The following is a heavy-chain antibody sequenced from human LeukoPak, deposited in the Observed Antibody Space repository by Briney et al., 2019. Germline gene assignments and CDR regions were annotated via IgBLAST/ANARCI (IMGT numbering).Heavy chain of an antibody. CDR2: ISYDGSNK. V-gene: IGHV3-30-3*01. J-gene: IGHJ6*02. Sequence: TGGSLRLSCAASGFIFNTYAIHWVRQAPGKGLDWVAVISYDGSNKYYADSVKGRFTISRDDSKNTLYLQMNSLRGEGTAVYYCARDNYGMDVWGQGTTVTVSS. CDR3: ARDNYGMDV. CDR1: GFIFNTYA.